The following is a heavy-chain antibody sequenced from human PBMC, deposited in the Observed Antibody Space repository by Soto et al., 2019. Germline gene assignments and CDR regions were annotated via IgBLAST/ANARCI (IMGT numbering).Heavy chain of an antibody. CDR3: ARGTMIVVVYCLLCGMDV. J-gene: IGHJ6*02. Sequence: GGSLRLSCAASGFTFSSYAMSWVRQAPGKGLEWVSAISGSGGSTYYADSVKGRFTISRDNSKNTLYLQMNSLRAEDTAVYYCARGTMIVVVYCLLCGMDVWGQGTTVTVSS. CDR1: GFTFSSYA. D-gene: IGHD3-22*01. V-gene: IGHV3-23*01. CDR2: ISGSGGST.